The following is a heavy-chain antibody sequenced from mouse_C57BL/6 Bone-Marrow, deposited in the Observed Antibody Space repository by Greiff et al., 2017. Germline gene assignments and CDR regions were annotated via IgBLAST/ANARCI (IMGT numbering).Heavy chain of an antibody. CDR3: TTLLYYAMDY. Sequence: EVKLQQSGAELVRPGASVKLSCTASGFNIKDDYMHWVKQRPEQGLEWIGWIDPENGDTEYASKFQGKATITADTSSNTAYLQLSSLTSEDTAVYYCTTLLYYAMDYWGQGTSVTVSS. CDR2: IDPENGDT. CDR1: GFNIKDDY. V-gene: IGHV14-4*01. D-gene: IGHD1-1*01. J-gene: IGHJ4*01.